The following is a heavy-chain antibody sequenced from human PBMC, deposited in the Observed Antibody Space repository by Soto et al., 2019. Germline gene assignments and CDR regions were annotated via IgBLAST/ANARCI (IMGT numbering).Heavy chain of an antibody. CDR3: ARAAGGISSRLQYFQH. J-gene: IGHJ1*01. Sequence: VKVSCKASGYTFTGYYMHWVRQAPGQGLEWMGWINPNSGGTNYAQKFQGWVTMTRDTSISTAYMELSRLRSDDTAVYYCARAAGGISSRLQYFQHWGQGTLVTVSS. CDR2: INPNSGGT. V-gene: IGHV1-2*04. CDR1: GYTFTGYY. D-gene: IGHD6-13*01.